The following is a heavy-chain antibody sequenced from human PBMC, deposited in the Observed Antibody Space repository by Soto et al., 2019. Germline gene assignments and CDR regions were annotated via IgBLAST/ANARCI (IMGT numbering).Heavy chain of an antibody. CDR3: ARTLYGDNVDY. Sequence: ASVKVSCKASGYTLTSYGISWVRQAPGQGLEWMGWISAYNGDTNYAQKLQGRVTMTTDTSTSTAYMELSSLRSEDTAVYYCARTLYGDNVDYWGQGTLVTVSS. J-gene: IGHJ4*02. CDR2: ISAYNGDT. CDR1: GYTLTSYG. D-gene: IGHD4-17*01. V-gene: IGHV1-18*01.